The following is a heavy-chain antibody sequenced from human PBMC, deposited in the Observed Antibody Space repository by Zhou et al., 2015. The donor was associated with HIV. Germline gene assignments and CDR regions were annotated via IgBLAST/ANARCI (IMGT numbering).Heavy chain of an antibody. D-gene: IGHD1-26*01. CDR2: ISAYNGNT. CDR3: ARAAFLRWDDY. CDR1: GFYYKDYV. J-gene: IGHJ4*02. Sequence: QLVQSGAEVRKPGSSVKVSCKASGFYYKDYVISWVRQAPGQGLEWMGWISAYNGNTNYAQKLQGRVTMTTDTSTSTAYMELRSLRSDDTAVYYCARAAFLRWDDYWGQGTLVTVSS. V-gene: IGHV1-18*01.